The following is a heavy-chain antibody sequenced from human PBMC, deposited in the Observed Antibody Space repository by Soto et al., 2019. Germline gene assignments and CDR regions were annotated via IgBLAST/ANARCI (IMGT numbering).Heavy chain of an antibody. D-gene: IGHD6-19*01. Sequence: SETLSLTCTVSGGSISSGDYYWSWIRQPPGKGLEWIGYISYSGSTYYNPSLKSRVTISVDTSISTAYMELSRLRSDDTAVYYCARDGEERPVAGYYYYYGMDVWGQGTTVTVSS. CDR1: GGSISSGDYY. CDR3: ARDGEERPVAGYYYYYGMDV. V-gene: IGHV4-30-4*02. J-gene: IGHJ6*02. CDR2: ISYSGST.